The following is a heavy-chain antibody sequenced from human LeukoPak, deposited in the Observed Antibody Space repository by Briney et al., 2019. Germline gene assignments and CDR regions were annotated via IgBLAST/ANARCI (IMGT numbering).Heavy chain of an antibody. CDR2: ISDFGGTT. Sequence: GGSLRLSCAASGFTFNDHHMSWVRQAPGKGLEWVSGISDFGGTTYYAGSVRGRSTISRNNSKNTMSFQMNSLRAEDTAVYYCARGLYSYDYWGQGILVTVSS. V-gene: IGHV3-23*01. CDR3: ARGLYSYDY. J-gene: IGHJ4*02. CDR1: GFTFNDHH. D-gene: IGHD3-10*01.